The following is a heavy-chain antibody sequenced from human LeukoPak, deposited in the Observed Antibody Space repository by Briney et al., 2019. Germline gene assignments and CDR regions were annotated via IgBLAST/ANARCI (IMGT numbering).Heavy chain of an antibody. CDR3: ARLPARRVVTTPTYFDY. V-gene: IGHV4-59*01. D-gene: IGHD2-21*02. CDR2: MSYSGST. CDR1: GGSISDYY. Sequence: SETLSLTCTVSGGSISDYYWNWIRQPPGKGLEWIVYMSYSGSTNYNPSLKSRVTISVDMSKNQFSLKLSSVTAADTAVYYCARLPARRVVTTPTYFDYWGQGALVTVSS. J-gene: IGHJ4*02.